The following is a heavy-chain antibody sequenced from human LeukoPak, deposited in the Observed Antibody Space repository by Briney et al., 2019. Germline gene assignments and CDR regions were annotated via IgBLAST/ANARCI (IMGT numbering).Heavy chain of an antibody. V-gene: IGHV3-74*01. J-gene: IGHJ6*02. CDR3: ARVVEYYYDSSGYYYYCGMDV. D-gene: IGHD3-22*01. Sequence: GGSLRLSCAASGFTFSSYWMHWVRQAPGKGLVWVSRINSDGSSTGYADSVKGRFTISRDNAKNTLYLQMNSLRAEDTAVYYCARVVEYYYDSSGYYYYCGMDVWGQGTTVTVSS. CDR2: INSDGSST. CDR1: GFTFSSYW.